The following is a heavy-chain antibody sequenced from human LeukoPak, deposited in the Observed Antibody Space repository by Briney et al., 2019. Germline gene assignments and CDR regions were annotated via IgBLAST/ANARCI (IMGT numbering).Heavy chain of an antibody. CDR1: GGSISSYY. V-gene: IGHV4-59*12. CDR3: ARNYHGGLDP. J-gene: IGHJ5*02. Sequence: SETLSLTCTVSGGSISSYYWSWIRQPPGKGLELIGYIYDSGSTNYNPSLKSRVTISVDTVDASKIQFSLKMHSVTAADTAVYYCARNYHGGLDPWGPGTLVTVSS. D-gene: IGHD4-23*01. CDR2: IYDSGST.